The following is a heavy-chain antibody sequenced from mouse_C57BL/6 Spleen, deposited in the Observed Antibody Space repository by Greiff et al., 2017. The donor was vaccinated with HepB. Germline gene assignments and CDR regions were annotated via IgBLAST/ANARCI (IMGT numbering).Heavy chain of an antibody. CDR3: ARWNYYGSSYSAMDY. CDR2: IYPGSGST. CDR1: GYTFTSYW. Sequence: VQLQQPGAELVKPGASVKMSCKASGYTFTSYWITWVKQRPGQGLEWIGDIYPGSGSTNYNEKFKSKATLTVDTSSSTAYMQLSSLTSEDSAVYYCARWNYYGSSYSAMDYWGQGTSVTVSS. V-gene: IGHV1-55*01. D-gene: IGHD1-1*01. J-gene: IGHJ4*01.